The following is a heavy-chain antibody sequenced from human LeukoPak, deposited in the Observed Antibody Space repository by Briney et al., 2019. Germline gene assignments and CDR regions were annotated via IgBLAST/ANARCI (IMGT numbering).Heavy chain of an antibody. D-gene: IGHD3-16*02. V-gene: IGHV4-59*01. CDR3: ARTGDAYYDYIWGSYRYEVFSFDY. J-gene: IGHJ4*02. CDR1: GGSISSYY. CDR2: IYYSGST. Sequence: SETLSLTCTVSGGSISSYYWSWIRQPPGKGLEWIGYIYYSGSTNYNPSLKSRVTISVDTSKNQFSLKLSSVTAADTAVYYCARTGDAYYDYIWGSYRYEVFSFDYWGQGTLVTVSS.